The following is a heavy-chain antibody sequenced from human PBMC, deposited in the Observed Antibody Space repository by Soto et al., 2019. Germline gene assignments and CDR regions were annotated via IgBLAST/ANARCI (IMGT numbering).Heavy chain of an antibody. Sequence: GASVTVSCKASGYTFTSYGISWVRQAPGQGLEWMGWISAYNGNTNYAQKLQGRVTMTTDTSTSTAYMELRSLRSDDTAVYYCARVAPVYYYGSGPLGMDVGGQGTTVTVSS. CDR1: GYTFTSYG. CDR3: ARVAPVYYYGSGPLGMDV. J-gene: IGHJ6*02. V-gene: IGHV1-18*01. D-gene: IGHD3-10*01. CDR2: ISAYNGNT.